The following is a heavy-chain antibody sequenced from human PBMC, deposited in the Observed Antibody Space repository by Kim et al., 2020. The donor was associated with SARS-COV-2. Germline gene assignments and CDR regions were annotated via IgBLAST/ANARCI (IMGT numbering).Heavy chain of an antibody. CDR1: GGSFSGYY. Sequence: SETLSLSCAVYGGSFSGYYWSWIRQPPGKGLEWIGEINHSGSTNYNPSLKSRVTISVDTSKNQFSLKLSSVTAADTAVYYCARSSIYYYYGMDVWGQGTTVTVSS. D-gene: IGHD2-21*01. V-gene: IGHV4-34*01. CDR2: INHSGST. J-gene: IGHJ6*02. CDR3: ARSSIYYYYGMDV.